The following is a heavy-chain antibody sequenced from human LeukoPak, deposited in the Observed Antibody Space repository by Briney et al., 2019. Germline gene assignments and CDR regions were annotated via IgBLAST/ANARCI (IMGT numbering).Heavy chain of an antibody. CDR2: ISGSGGST. CDR1: GFTFSSYA. J-gene: IGHJ6*02. Sequence: GGSLRLSCAASGFTFSSYAMSWVRQAPGKGLEWVSAISGSGGSTYYADSVKGRFTISRDNSKNTLYLQMNSLRAEDTVVYYCAKDLSVPRYWPHPIYYYGMDVWGQGTTVTVSS. D-gene: IGHD2-21*01. CDR3: AKDLSVPRYWPHPIYYYGMDV. V-gene: IGHV3-23*01.